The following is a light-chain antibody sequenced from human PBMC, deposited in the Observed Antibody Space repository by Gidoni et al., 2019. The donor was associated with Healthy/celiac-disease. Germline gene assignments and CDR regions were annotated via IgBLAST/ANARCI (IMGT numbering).Light chain of an antibody. CDR2: EVS. V-gene: IGLV2-8*01. J-gene: IGLJ2*01. Sequence: QSALTHPPSASGSPVQSVTISCTGTSSDVGGYNYVSWYQQPPGTAPKLMIYEVSKRPSGVPDRFSGSKSGNTASLTVSGLQAEDEADYYCSSYAGSSDVVFGGGTKLTVL. CDR1: SSDVGGYNY. CDR3: SSYAGSSDVV.